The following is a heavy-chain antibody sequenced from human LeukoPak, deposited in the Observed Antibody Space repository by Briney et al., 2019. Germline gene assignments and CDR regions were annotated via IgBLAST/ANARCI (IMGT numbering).Heavy chain of an antibody. V-gene: IGHV4-4*07. J-gene: IGHJ3*02. CDR2: IYTRGST. D-gene: IGHD2-8*02. Sequence: PSETLSLTCTVSGTSVSSYYWSWIRQPAGRGLEWIGRIYTRGSTNYNPSLQTRVYMSVDSSKSQFSLRLTSVTAADTAIYYCARGRYCSATTCSGGDAFDIWGQGTVVTVSS. CDR3: ARGRYCSATTCSGGDAFDI. CDR1: GTSVSSYY.